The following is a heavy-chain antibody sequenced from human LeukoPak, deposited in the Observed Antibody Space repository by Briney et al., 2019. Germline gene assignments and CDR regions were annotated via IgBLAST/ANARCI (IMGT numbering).Heavy chain of an antibody. CDR1: GITFRNYN. J-gene: IGHJ4*02. CDR2: ISSSSDSI. CDR3: ATDTDSLEKDY. V-gene: IGHV3-48*01. Sequence: GSPRLSLAASGITFRNYNMDWGRQAPGKGLEWISYISSSSDSIYYADSVKGRFTISRDNVKNSLYLQMNSLRAEDTAVYYCATDTDSLEKDYWGQGTLVTVSS.